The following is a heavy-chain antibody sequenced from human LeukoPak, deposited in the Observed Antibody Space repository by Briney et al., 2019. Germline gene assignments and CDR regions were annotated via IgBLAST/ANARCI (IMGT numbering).Heavy chain of an antibody. CDR1: GGSFSGYY. CDR2: TNHSGST. Sequence: SKTLSLTCAVYGGSFSGYYWSWIRQPPGKGLEWIGETNHSGSTNYNPSLKSRVTMSVDTSKNQFSLKLSSVTAADTAVYYCARGYSSGWYLGWGQGTLVTVSS. CDR3: ARGYSSGWYLG. D-gene: IGHD6-19*01. J-gene: IGHJ4*02. V-gene: IGHV4-34*01.